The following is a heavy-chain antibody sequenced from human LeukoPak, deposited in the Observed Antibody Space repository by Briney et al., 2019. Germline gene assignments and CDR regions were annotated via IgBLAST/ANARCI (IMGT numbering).Heavy chain of an antibody. D-gene: IGHD3-22*01. J-gene: IGHJ4*02. CDR1: GGSISSYY. Sequence: SETLSLTCTVSGGSISSYYWSWIRQPPGKGLEWIGYIYYSGSTNYNPSLKSRVTISVDTSKNQFSLKLSSVTAADTAVYYCARGDSSGYYSPAYYYDYWGRGTLVTVSS. V-gene: IGHV4-59*01. CDR2: IYYSGST. CDR3: ARGDSSGYYSPAYYYDY.